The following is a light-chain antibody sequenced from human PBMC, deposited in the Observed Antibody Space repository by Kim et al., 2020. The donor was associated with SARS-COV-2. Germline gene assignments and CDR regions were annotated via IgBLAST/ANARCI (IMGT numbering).Light chain of an antibody. CDR2: DVS. Sequence: GQSLTASCTGTSSDVGGYNYVSCYQQHPGKAPKLMIYDVSNRPSGVSNRFSGSKSGNTASLTISGLQAEDEADYYCSSYTSSSTRVFGGGTQLTVL. J-gene: IGLJ3*02. V-gene: IGLV2-14*03. CDR3: SSYTSSSTRV. CDR1: SSDVGGYNY.